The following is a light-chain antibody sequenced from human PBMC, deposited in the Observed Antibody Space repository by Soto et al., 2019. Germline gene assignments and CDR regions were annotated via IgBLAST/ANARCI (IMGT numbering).Light chain of an antibody. CDR3: NSYTSSGTGV. J-gene: IGLJ1*01. Sequence: QSALTQPASVSGSPGQSITISCTGTSSDVGGYNYVSWYQQHPGKAPKLMIYDVSNRPSGVSNRFSGSKSGNTASLTISGLQPEDEADYYCNSYTSSGTGVCGTGTKLTVL. CDR2: DVS. CDR1: SSDVGGYNY. V-gene: IGLV2-14*01.